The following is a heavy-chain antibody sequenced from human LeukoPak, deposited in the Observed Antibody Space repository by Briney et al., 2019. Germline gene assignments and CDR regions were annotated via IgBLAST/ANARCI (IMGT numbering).Heavy chain of an antibody. J-gene: IGHJ4*02. V-gene: IGHV1-69*05. CDR2: GIPIFGTA. CDR1: GCTFSSYA. Sequence: SVKVSCKASGCTFSSYAISWVRQAPGQGLEWMGGGIPIFGTANYAQKFQGRGTTTTNESTSTAYMELSSLRSEDTAVYYCARGGHDILTGYYFPLDYWGQGTLVTVSS. D-gene: IGHD3-9*01. CDR3: ARGGHDILTGYYFPLDY.